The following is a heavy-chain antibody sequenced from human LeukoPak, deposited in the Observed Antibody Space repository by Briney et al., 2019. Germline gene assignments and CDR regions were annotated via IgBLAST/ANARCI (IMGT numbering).Heavy chain of an antibody. J-gene: IGHJ4*02. CDR3: ARGSLRGIAPLGY. V-gene: IGHV1-8*03. CDR1: GYTFTIYD. Sequence: GASVKVSRKASGYTFTIYDINWVRQATGQGVEWMGWMNPNSGNTGYAQKFQGSVTITRNTSISTAYMELSSLRSEDTAVYYCARGSLRGIAPLGYWGQGTLVTVSS. D-gene: IGHD6-13*01. CDR2: MNPNSGNT.